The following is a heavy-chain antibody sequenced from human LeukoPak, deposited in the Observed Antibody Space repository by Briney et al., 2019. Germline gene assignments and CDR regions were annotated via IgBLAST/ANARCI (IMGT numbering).Heavy chain of an antibody. CDR3: ASSNWNYHNY. D-gene: IGHD1-7*01. CDR2: IKQDGSQK. CDR1: GFSFSSYW. J-gene: IGHJ4*02. V-gene: IGHV3-7*05. Sequence: GGSLRLSCAASGFSFSSYWMSWVRQAPGKGLEWVANIKQDGSQKYYVDSVKGRFTISRDNAKNSLYLQMDSLRAEDSAVYYCASSNWNYHNYWGQGTLVTVSS.